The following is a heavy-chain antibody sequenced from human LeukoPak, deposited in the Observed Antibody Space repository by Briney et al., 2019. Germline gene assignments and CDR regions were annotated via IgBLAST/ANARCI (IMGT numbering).Heavy chain of an antibody. V-gene: IGHV3-11*01. CDR1: GFTFDDYA. CDR3: ARALRDSCWYYEY. D-gene: IGHD2-2*01. CDR2: IGSGGGPI. J-gene: IGHJ4*02. Sequence: GGSLRLSCAASGFTFDDYAMHWVRQAPGKGLEWVSYIGSGGGPIYYADSVKGRFTISRDNGKSSLYLQMNSLRAEDTALYYCARALRDSCWYYEYWGQGTLVTVSS.